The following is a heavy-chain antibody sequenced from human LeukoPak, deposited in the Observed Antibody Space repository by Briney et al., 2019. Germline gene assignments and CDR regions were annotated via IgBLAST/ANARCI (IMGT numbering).Heavy chain of an antibody. CDR1: GGSISSSSYY. Sequence: SETLSLTCTVSGGSISSSSYYWGWIRQPPGKGLEWIGSIYYSGSTYYNPSLKSRVTISVDTSKNQFSLKLSSVTAADTAVYYCARYARLQLRYFEGWFDPWGQGTLVTVSS. J-gene: IGHJ5*02. V-gene: IGHV4-39*07. CDR2: IYYSGST. CDR3: ARYARLQLRYFEGWFDP. D-gene: IGHD3-9*01.